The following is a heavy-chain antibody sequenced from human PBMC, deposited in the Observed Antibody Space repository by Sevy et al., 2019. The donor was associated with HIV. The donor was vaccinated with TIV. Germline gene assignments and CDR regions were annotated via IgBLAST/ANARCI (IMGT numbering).Heavy chain of an antibody. CDR2: ISYSGSTI. CDR3: TRDLSPSATTMAHFDY. D-gene: IGHD4-17*01. CDR1: GFTFSSYE. J-gene: IGHJ4*02. Sequence: GGSLRLSCAASGFTFSSYEMNWVRQAPGKGLEWVSFISYSGSTISYSDSVKGRFTISRDNAKNSLFLQMNSLRAEDTAVYYCTRDLSPSATTMAHFDYWGQGTLVAVSS. V-gene: IGHV3-48*03.